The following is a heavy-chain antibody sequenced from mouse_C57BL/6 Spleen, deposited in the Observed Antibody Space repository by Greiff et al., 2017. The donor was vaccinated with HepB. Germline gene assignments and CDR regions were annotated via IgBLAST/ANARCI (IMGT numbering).Heavy chain of an antibody. V-gene: IGHV5-6*01. Sequence: EVQGVESGGDLVKPGGSLKLSCAASGFTFSSYGMSWVRQTPDKRLGWVATISSGGSYTYYPDSVKGRFTISRDNAKNTLYLQMGSLKSEDTAMYYCARYFYYGSSGYFDVWGTGTTVTVSS. CDR1: GFTFSSYG. J-gene: IGHJ1*03. CDR3: ARYFYYGSSGYFDV. D-gene: IGHD1-1*01. CDR2: ISSGGSYT.